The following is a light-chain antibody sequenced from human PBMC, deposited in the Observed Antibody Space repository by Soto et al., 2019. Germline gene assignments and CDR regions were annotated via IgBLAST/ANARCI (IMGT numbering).Light chain of an antibody. CDR2: GAA. CDR1: QGISNY. J-gene: IGKJ4*01. Sequence: DIQMTQSPSSLSASVGDRVTITCRASQGISNYLALYQQKPGKVPKLLIYGAASLQSGVPSRFSGSGSGTYFTLNISSLQPEDVATYYCHKYNSAPLTFGGGTKVEIK. CDR3: HKYNSAPLT. V-gene: IGKV1-27*01.